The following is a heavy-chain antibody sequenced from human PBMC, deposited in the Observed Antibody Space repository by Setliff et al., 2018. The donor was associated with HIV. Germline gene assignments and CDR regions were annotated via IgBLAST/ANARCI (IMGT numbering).Heavy chain of an antibody. Sequence: SVKVSCKASGSTFSVYGTNWVRQAPGQGLKWMGRIVPIVGSPKYAQDFQGRVTITADESTSTAYMELTSLTFEDTAVYYCARGIPRGTVFGVVGYFDYWGQGTPVTVSS. D-gene: IGHD3-3*01. CDR1: GSTFSVYG. CDR3: ARGIPRGTVFGVVGYFDY. CDR2: IVPIVGSP. V-gene: IGHV1-69*13. J-gene: IGHJ4*02.